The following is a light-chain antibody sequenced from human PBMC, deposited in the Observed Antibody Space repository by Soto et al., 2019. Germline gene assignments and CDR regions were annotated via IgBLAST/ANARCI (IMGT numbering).Light chain of an antibody. CDR3: QQYGTSPLT. CDR2: GAS. Sequence: EIVLTQSPRTLSLSPGESATLSCTASQSVRSNSLAWYQQKPGQAPRLLMFGASGRATGTPPRFSGRGSGTDFTLTISRLEPEDFAVYYCQQYGTSPLTFGGGIKVDI. CDR1: QSVRSNS. J-gene: IGKJ4*01. V-gene: IGKV3-20*01.